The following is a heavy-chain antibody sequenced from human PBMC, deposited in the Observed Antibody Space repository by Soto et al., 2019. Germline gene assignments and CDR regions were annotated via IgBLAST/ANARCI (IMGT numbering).Heavy chain of an antibody. CDR2: IHYNGNT. CDR3: ARERNLERWLKPLDF. D-gene: IGHD5-18*01. CDR1: GDSTSSYS. Sequence: SETLSLTCTVSGDSTSSYSWSWIRQPPGKGLEWIGNIHYNGNTKYNPSLKSRVTMSVDTSKNQFSLKLISVTAADTAVYYCARERNLERWLKPLDFWGIGTLAPVSS. J-gene: IGHJ4*01. V-gene: IGHV4-59*01.